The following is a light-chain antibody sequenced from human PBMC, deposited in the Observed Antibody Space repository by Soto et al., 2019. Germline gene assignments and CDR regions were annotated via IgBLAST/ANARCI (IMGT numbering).Light chain of an antibody. CDR3: AAWDDSLKGPV. Sequence: QSVLTQPPSASETPGQKVTISCSGSSSNIGSNPVDWYQQLPGTAPKLLIYSNNQRPSGVPDRVSGSKSGTSASLAISGLQSEDEGDYYCAAWDDSLKGPVFGGGTKLTVL. CDR2: SNN. CDR1: SSNIGSNP. V-gene: IGLV1-44*01. J-gene: IGLJ3*02.